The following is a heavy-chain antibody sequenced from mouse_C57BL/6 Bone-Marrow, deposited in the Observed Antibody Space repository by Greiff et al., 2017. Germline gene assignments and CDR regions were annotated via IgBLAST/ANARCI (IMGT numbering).Heavy chain of an antibody. CDR1: GYTFTNYW. D-gene: IGHD2-4*01. CDR3: ARERLRRGGFAY. Sequence: VQLVESGAELVRPGTSVKMSCKASGYTFTNYWIGWAKQRPGHGLEWIGDIYPGGGYTNYNEKFKGKATLTADKSSSTAYMQFSSLTSEDSAIYYCARERLRRGGFAYWGQGTLVTVSA. J-gene: IGHJ3*01. CDR2: IYPGGGYT. V-gene: IGHV1-63*01.